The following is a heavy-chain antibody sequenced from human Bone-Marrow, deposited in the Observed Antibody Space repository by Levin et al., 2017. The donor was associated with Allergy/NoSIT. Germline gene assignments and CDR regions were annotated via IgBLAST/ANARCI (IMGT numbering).Heavy chain of an antibody. CDR2: TVHSGSS. CDR1: GGSFSDYF. CDR3: ARGRRFNSSWSRGGWFDP. Sequence: KSSETLSLTCAVYGGSFSDYFWSWIRQPPGGGLEWIGDTVHSGSSIYNPSLKSRVTISVDTSKSQFSLKLSSVTAADTAVYYCARGRRFNSSWSRGGWFDPWGQGSLVTVSS. J-gene: IGHJ5*02. V-gene: IGHV4-34*01. D-gene: IGHD6-13*01.